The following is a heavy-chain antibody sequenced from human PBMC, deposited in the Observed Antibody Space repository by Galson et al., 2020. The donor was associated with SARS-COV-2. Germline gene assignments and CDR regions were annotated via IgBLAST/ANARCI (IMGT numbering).Heavy chain of an antibody. J-gene: IGHJ4*02. CDR2: ISSDGSNS. V-gene: IGHV3-30*04. D-gene: IGHD1-26*01. CDR1: GFTFSNYV. CDR3: ARGGEWELPYYFDY. Sequence: GESLKISCAASGFTFSNYVMHWVRQAPGKGPAWVAVISSDGSNSFYADSLKGRFTISRDNSKSTLYLQMNSLRAEDTAVYYCARGGEWELPYYFDYWGQGTLVTGSS.